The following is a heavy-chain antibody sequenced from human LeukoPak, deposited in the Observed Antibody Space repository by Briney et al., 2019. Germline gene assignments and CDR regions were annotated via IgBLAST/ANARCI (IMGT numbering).Heavy chain of an antibody. Sequence: ASVKVSCKSSGYTFTGYFIHWVRQPPGQGLEWMGIINPSGGSTSYAQKFQGRVTMTRDTSTSTVYMELSSLRSEDTAVYYCAREGQWPTRYYFDYWGQGTLVTVSS. D-gene: IGHD6-19*01. J-gene: IGHJ4*02. V-gene: IGHV1-46*01. CDR3: AREGQWPTRYYFDY. CDR2: INPSGGST. CDR1: GYTFTGYF.